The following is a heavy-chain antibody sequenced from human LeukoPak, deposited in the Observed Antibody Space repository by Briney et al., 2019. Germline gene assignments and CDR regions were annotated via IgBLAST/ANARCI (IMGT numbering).Heavy chain of an antibody. CDR1: GLTFSNHG. J-gene: IGHJ3*02. CDR3: AKDKGVVAFDI. Sequence: GGSLRLSCATAGLTFSNHGMHWVRQAPSKGLEWVTFIRNDGSDKYYADSVKGRFTISRDNSKNTLYLQMNTLRAGDTAVYYCAKDKGVVAFDIWGQGTMVTVSS. D-gene: IGHD2-15*01. CDR2: IRNDGSDK. V-gene: IGHV3-30*02.